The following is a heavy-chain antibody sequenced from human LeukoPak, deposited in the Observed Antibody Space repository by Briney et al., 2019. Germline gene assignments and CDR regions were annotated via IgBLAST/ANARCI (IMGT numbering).Heavy chain of an antibody. J-gene: IGHJ4*02. V-gene: IGHV3-23*01. CDR1: GFTVSNTY. CDR3: AKDLYYYGSGNYIDY. Sequence: GGSLRLSCAASGFTVSNTYMSWVRQAPGKGLEWVSAISGSGGSRYSADSVKGRFTISRDNSKNTLYLQMNSLRAEDTAIYYCAKDLYYYGSGNYIDYWGQGTLVTVSS. CDR2: ISGSGGSR. D-gene: IGHD3-10*01.